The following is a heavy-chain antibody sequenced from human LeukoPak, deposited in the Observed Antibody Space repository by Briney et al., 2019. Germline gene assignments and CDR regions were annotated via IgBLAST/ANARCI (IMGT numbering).Heavy chain of an antibody. CDR1: GFTFSSYS. V-gene: IGHV3-21*01. J-gene: IGHJ4*02. Sequence: GGSLRLSCAASGFTFSSYSMNWVRQAPGKGLEWVSSISSSSSYIYYADSVKGRFTISRDNAKNSLYLQMNSLRAEDTAVYYCASRRAVAHYFDYWGQGTLVTVSS. D-gene: IGHD6-19*01. CDR2: ISSSSSYI. CDR3: ASRRAVAHYFDY.